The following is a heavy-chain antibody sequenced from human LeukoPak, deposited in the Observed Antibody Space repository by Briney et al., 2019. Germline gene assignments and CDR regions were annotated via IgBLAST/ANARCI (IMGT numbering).Heavy chain of an antibody. V-gene: IGHV3-74*01. CDR2: INTDGSTT. CDR1: GFTFSTYW. CDR3: ASGGDAFDV. Sequence: GGPLRLSCAASGFTFSTYWMHWVRQAPGKGLVWVSRINTDGSTTTNADSVKGRFTISRDNAKHTLYLQMNSLRAEDTAVYYCASGGDAFDVWGRGTMVTVSS. J-gene: IGHJ3*01.